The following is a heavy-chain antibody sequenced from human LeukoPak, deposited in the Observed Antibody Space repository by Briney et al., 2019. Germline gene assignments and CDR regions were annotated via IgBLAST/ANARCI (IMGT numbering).Heavy chain of an antibody. CDR2: IRYDGSNK. Sequence: QPGGSLRLSCAASGFTFSSYGVHWVRQAPGKGLEWVAFIRYDGSNKYYADSVKGRFTISRDNSKNTLYLQMNSLRAEDTAVYYCAKGGRVPASYYYMDVWGKGTTVTVSS. D-gene: IGHD2-15*01. CDR1: GFTFSSYG. V-gene: IGHV3-30*02. CDR3: AKGGRVPASYYYMDV. J-gene: IGHJ6*03.